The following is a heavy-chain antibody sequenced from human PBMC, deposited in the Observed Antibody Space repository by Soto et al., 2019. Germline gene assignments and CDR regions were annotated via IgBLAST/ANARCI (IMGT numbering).Heavy chain of an antibody. CDR3: ARSGTIFGVVGDARDY. D-gene: IGHD3-3*01. CDR2: IIPIFGTA. V-gene: IGHV1-69*01. Sequence: QVQLVQSGAEVKKPGSSVKVSCKASGGTFSSYAISCVRQAPGQGLEWMGGIIPIFGTANYAQKFQGRVTITADESTSTADLELSSLRAEDTAVYYCARSGTIFGVVGDARDYWGQGTLVTVSS. CDR1: GGTFSSYA. J-gene: IGHJ4*02.